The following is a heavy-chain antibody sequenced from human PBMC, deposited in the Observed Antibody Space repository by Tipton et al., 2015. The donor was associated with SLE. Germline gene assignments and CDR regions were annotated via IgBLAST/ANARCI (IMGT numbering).Heavy chain of an antibody. CDR1: GGSFSGYY. Sequence: TLSLTCAVYGGSFSGYYWGWIRQPPGKGLEWIGEINHSGSTNYNPSLKSRVTISVDTSKNQFSLKLSSVTAADTAVYYCATGREPRGYSYGLGHYFDYWGQGTLVTVSS. D-gene: IGHD5-18*01. V-gene: IGHV4-34*01. J-gene: IGHJ4*02. CDR2: INHSGST. CDR3: ATGREPRGYSYGLGHYFDY.